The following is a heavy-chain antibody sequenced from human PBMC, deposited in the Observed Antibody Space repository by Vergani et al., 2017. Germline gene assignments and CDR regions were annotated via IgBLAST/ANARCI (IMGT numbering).Heavy chain of an antibody. J-gene: IGHJ6*02. V-gene: IGHV1-69*12. CDR2: IIPIFGTA. CDR3: ARGRWRQQLVRDHYNGMDV. D-gene: IGHD6-13*01. Sequence: QVQLVQSGAEVKKPGSSVKVSCKASGGTFTIYTITWVRQAPGQGLEWMGGIIPIFGTANYAQKFQGRITITADESTSTAYMELSSLRSEDTAVYFCARGRWRQQLVRDHYNGMDVWGQGTTVTVSS. CDR1: GGTFTIYT.